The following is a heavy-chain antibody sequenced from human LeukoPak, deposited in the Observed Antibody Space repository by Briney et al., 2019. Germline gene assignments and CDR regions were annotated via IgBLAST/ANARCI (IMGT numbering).Heavy chain of an antibody. CDR3: ARVKAVAGKVY. Sequence: RASVKVSCKASGYTFTGYYMHWVRQAPGQGLEWMGRVNPNSGGTNYAQKFQDRVTMTRDTSISTAYMELSRLRSDDTAVYYCARVKAVAGKVYWGQGTLVTVSS. CDR1: GYTFTGYY. J-gene: IGHJ4*02. D-gene: IGHD6-19*01. V-gene: IGHV1-2*06. CDR2: VNPNSGGT.